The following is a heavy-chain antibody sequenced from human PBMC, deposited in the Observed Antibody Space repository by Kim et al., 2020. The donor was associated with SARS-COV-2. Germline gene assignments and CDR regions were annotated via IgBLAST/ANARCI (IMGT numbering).Heavy chain of an antibody. J-gene: IGHJ4*02. D-gene: IGHD1-7*01. V-gene: IGHV1-18*01. CDR3: ARAPLRYNWNYEGVDY. Sequence: KLQGRVTMTTDTSTSTAYMELRSLRSDDTAVYYCARAPLRYNWNYEGVDYWGQGTLVTVSS.